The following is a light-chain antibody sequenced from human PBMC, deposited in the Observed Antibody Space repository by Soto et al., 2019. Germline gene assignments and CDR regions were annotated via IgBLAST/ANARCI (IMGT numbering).Light chain of an antibody. CDR1: SGSIASNY. CDR3: QSYDSSNQGV. CDR2: EDN. Sequence: NFMLTQPHSVSESPGKTVTISCTRSSGSIASNYVQWYQQRPGSSPTPVIYEDNQRPSGVPDRFSGSIASSSNSASLTISGLKTEDEADYYCQSYDSSNQGVFGGGTKLTVL. J-gene: IGLJ3*02. V-gene: IGLV6-57*01.